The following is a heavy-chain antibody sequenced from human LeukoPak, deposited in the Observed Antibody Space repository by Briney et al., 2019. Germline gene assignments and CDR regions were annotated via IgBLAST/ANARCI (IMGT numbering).Heavy chain of an antibody. CDR1: GYTFTGYY. CDR2: INPNSGGT. V-gene: IGHV1-2*02. CDR3: ARRHDAYYDILTGYYGLHY. J-gene: IGHJ4*02. Sequence: ASVKVSCKASGYTFTGYYMHGVRQAPGQGLEWMGWINPNSGGTNYAQKFQGRVTMTRDTSISTAYMELSRLRSDDTAVYYCARRHDAYYDILTGYYGLHYWGQGTLVTVSS. D-gene: IGHD3-9*01.